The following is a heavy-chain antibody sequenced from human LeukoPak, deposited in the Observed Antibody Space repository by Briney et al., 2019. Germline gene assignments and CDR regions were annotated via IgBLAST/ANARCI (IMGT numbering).Heavy chain of an antibody. CDR3: TTSLTSGAYIDY. CDR2: IKSKTDGGTT. CDR1: GFTFSSYG. Sequence: GGSLRLSCAASGFTFSSYGMTWVRQAPGKGLEWVGRIKSKTDGGTTDYAAPVKGRFTISRDDSKNALYPQMNSLKIEDTAVYYCTTSLTSGAYIDYWGQGTLVTVSS. V-gene: IGHV3-15*01. J-gene: IGHJ4*02. D-gene: IGHD2-15*01.